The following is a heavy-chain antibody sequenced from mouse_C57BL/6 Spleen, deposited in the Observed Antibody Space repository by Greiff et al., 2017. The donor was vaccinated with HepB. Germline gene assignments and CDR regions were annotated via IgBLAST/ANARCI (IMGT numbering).Heavy chain of an antibody. CDR1: GYTFTSYD. J-gene: IGHJ3*01. V-gene: IGHV1-85*01. Sequence: QVHVKQSGPELVKPGASVKLSCKASGYTFTSYDINWVKQRPGQGLEWIGWIYPRDGSTKYNEKFKGKATLTVDTSSSTAYMELHSLTSEDSAVYFCERDYSWFAYWGQGTLVTVSA. D-gene: IGHD1-1*02. CDR2: IYPRDGST. CDR3: ERDYSWFAY.